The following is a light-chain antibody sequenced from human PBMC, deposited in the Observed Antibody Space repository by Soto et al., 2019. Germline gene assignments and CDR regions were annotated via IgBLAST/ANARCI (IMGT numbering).Light chain of an antibody. J-gene: IGLJ1*01. V-gene: IGLV2-14*01. CDR1: SSDVGGYNS. Sequence: QSALTQPASVSGSPGQSIAISCTGTSSDVGGYNSVSWYQQHPGKAPKPMIYEVSNRPSGVSDRFSGSKSGNTASLTISGLQAEDESDYYCSSYRSSSTPYYVFGTGTKLTVL. CDR2: EVS. CDR3: SSYRSSSTPYYV.